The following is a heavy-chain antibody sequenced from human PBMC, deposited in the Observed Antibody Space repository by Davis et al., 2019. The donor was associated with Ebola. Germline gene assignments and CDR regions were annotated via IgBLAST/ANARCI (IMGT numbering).Heavy chain of an antibody. Sequence: GSLRLSCTVSGGSISSSSYYWGWIRQPPGKGLEWIGSIYYSGSTYYNPSLKSRVTISVDTSKNQFSLTLSSVTAADTAVYYWARWSSWWRGWWFDPWGQGTLVTVSS. CDR3: ARWSSWWRGWWFDP. CDR1: GGSISSSSYY. J-gene: IGHJ5*02. CDR2: IYYSGST. V-gene: IGHV4-39*01. D-gene: IGHD2-15*01.